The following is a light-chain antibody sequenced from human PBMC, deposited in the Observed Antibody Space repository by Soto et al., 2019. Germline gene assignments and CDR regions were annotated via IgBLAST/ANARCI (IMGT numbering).Light chain of an antibody. CDR1: SSNIGSGFD. V-gene: IGLV1-40*01. CDR3: HSYYISLSGMV. CDR2: RNN. Sequence: QSVLTQPPSVSGAPGQAVTISCAGRSSNIGSGFDVHWYQQLPGTAPKLLISRNNNRPSGVPDRFFGSKSGTSASLAIIGLQTEEDADYYCHSYYISLSGMVVGGGTKLTVL. J-gene: IGLJ2*01.